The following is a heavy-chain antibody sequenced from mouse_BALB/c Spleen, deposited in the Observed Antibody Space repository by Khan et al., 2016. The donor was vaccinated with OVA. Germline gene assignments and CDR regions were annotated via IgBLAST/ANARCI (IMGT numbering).Heavy chain of an antibody. CDR2: IWRGGST. Sequence: QVQLKQSGPGLVQPSQSLSITCTVSGFSLTNYGVHWVRQSLGKGLEWMGVIWRGGSTDYNAVLMSRLSITKDKSKSQVFFKMNSLQDDDTALYYCSKGLYGSSYDYAMDYWGQGTSVTVSS. CDR1: GFSLTNYG. V-gene: IGHV2-5*01. CDR3: SKGLYGSSYDYAMDY. D-gene: IGHD1-1*01. J-gene: IGHJ4*01.